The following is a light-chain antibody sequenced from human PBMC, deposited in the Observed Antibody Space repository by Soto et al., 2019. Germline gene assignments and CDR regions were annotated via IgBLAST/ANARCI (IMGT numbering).Light chain of an antibody. J-gene: IGKJ3*01. Sequence: DIQMPQSPSTLSGSVGDRVTLTCRASQTVSSCLAWYQQKPGQAPTLLIYGASTLTTGVPSRFSGSGSGTEFTLTISSLQPDDFATYYCQHYDSYSEAFGPGTKVDIK. CDR1: QTVSSC. V-gene: IGKV1-5*03. CDR2: GAS. CDR3: QHYDSYSEA.